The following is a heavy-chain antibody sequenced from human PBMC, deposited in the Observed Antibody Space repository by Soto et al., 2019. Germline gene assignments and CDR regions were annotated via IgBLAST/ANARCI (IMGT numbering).Heavy chain of an antibody. CDR2: ISGSGGST. Sequence: EVQLLESGGGLVQPGGSLRLSCAASGFTFSSYAMSWVRQAPGKGLEWVSAISGSGGSTYYADSVKGRFTISRDNSKNTLYLQMNSLRAEDTAVYYCAKDPRSDATMVRGVGWFDPWGQGTLVTVSS. CDR3: AKDPRSDATMVRGVGWFDP. V-gene: IGHV3-23*01. J-gene: IGHJ5*02. CDR1: GFTFSSYA. D-gene: IGHD3-10*01.